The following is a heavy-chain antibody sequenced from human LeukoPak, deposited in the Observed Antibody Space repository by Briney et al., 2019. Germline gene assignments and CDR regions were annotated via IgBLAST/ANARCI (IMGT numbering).Heavy chain of an antibody. J-gene: IGHJ6*02. CDR2: IYYSGST. D-gene: IGHD3-22*01. CDR1: GVSISSYY. Sequence: SETLSLTCTVSGVSISSYYWSWIRQPPGRGLEWIGYIYYSGSTNYNPSLKSRVTISVDTSKNQFSLKLSSVTAADTAVYYCARDFFHDSSGYYPYYYYYGMDVWGQGTTVTVSS. CDR3: ARDFFHDSSGYYPYYYYYGMDV. V-gene: IGHV4-59*01.